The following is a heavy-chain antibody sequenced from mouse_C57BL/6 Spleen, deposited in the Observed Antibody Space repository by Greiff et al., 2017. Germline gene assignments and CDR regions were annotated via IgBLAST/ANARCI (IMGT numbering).Heavy chain of an antibody. CDR2: ISSGSSTI. V-gene: IGHV5-17*01. J-gene: IGHJ4*01. Sequence: EVKLMESGGGLVKPGGSLKLSCAASGFTFSDYGMHWVRQAPGQGLEWVAYISSGSSTIYYADTVMGRFTISSDNAKNTLFLQMTSLRSEDTAMYYCARRGGNDAMDYWGQGTSVTVSS. D-gene: IGHD2-1*01. CDR3: ARRGGNDAMDY. CDR1: GFTFSDYG.